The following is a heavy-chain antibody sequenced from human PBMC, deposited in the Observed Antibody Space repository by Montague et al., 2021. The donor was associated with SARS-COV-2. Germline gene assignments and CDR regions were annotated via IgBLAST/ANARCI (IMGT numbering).Heavy chain of an antibody. Sequence: TLSLTCTVSGGSISSGGYYWSWIRQHPGKGLEWIGYIYYSGSTYYNPSLKSQVTISVDTSKNQFSLKLSSVTAADTAVYHCARAGTITMIVVVIDAFDIWGQGTMVTVSS. CDR1: GGSISSGGYY. J-gene: IGHJ3*02. V-gene: IGHV4-31*01. CDR3: ARAGTITMIVVVIDAFDI. D-gene: IGHD3-22*01. CDR2: IYYSGST.